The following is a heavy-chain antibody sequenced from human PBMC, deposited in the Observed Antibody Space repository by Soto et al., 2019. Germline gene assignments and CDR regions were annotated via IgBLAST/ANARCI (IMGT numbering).Heavy chain of an antibody. Sequence: EVQLVESGGGLVKPGGSLRLSCAASGFTFSSYSMNWVRQAPGKGLEWVSAIISSSSDIYYADSVKGRFTISRYNAKNSLYLQMHSLLAAATAVYYCARDHPASSYVYGLGYWCQGTLFTVSS. CDR3: ARDHPASSYVYGLGY. V-gene: IGHV3-21*01. D-gene: IGHD5-18*01. CDR1: GFTFSSYS. CDR2: IISSSSDI. J-gene: IGHJ4*02.